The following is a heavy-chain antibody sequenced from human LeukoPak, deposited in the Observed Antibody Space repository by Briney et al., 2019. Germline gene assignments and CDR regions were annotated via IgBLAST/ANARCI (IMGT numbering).Heavy chain of an antibody. CDR3: AREMARPPSYYYYYMDV. CDR1: GYTFTSYY. J-gene: IGHJ6*03. V-gene: IGHV1-46*01. Sequence: ASVKVSCKASGYTFTSYYMHWVRQAPGQGLEWMGIINPSGGSTSYAQKFQGRVTMTRDTSTSTVYMELSSLRSEDTAVYYCAREMARPPSYYYYYMDVWGKGTTVTVSS. D-gene: IGHD2-8*01. CDR2: INPSGGST.